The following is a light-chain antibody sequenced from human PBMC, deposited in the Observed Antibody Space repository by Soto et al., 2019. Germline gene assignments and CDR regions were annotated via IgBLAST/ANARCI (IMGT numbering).Light chain of an antibody. Sequence: DIQMTQSPSSLSASVGDSVTITCRASQSISSSLNWYQQKPGKAARLLIYAASTLQSGVPSVFSGSGSGTDFALTISSLQPENFATYYCQQTFATPHSFGQGTKLEIK. J-gene: IGKJ2*01. CDR3: QQTFATPHS. CDR1: QSISSS. V-gene: IGKV1-39*01. CDR2: AAS.